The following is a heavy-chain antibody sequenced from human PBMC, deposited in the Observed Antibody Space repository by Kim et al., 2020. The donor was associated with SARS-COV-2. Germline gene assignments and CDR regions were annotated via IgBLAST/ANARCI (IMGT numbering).Heavy chain of an antibody. CDR3: ARGVEYQLPNSNLDY. CDR2: ISSSSSYI. Sequence: GGSLRLSCAASGFTFSSYSMNWVRQAPGKGLEWVSSISSSSSYIYYADSVKGRFTISRDNAKNSLYLQMNSLRAEDTAVYYCARGVEYQLPNSNLDYWGQGTLVTVSS. J-gene: IGHJ4*02. V-gene: IGHV3-21*04. D-gene: IGHD2-2*01. CDR1: GFTFSSYS.